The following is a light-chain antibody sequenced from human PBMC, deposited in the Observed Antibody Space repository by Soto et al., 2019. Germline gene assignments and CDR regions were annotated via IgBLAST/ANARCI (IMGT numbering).Light chain of an antibody. CDR1: QSVSGSY. V-gene: IGKV3-20*01. CDR2: GSS. Sequence: EIVLTQSPGTLSLSPGERATLSCRASQSVSGSYLAWYQQKPGQSPRLLIYGSSDRATGIPDRFSGSGSGTDFNLTISRVEPEDFAVYYCQQYGSSPPYTFGQGTKLAIK. J-gene: IGKJ2*01. CDR3: QQYGSSPPYT.